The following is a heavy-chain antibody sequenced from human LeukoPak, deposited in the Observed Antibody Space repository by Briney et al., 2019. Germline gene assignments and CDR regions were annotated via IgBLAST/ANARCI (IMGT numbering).Heavy chain of an antibody. J-gene: IGHJ4*02. CDR2: MYYTGNT. CDR1: GGSISSSSHY. V-gene: IGHV4-39*01. D-gene: IGHD3/OR15-3a*01. Sequence: SETLSLTCTVSGGSISSSSHYWGWIRQPPGKGLEWIGSMYYTGNTYYNASLKSRVTISIDTSKNQISLRLTSVTATDTAMYYCARQTGSGLFTLPGGQGTLVTVSS. CDR3: ARQTGSGLFTLP.